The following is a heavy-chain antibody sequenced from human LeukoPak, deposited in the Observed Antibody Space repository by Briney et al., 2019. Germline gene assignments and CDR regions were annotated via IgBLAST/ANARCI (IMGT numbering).Heavy chain of an antibody. CDR3: ARDNAVATLGLGY. CDR2: ISSSSSYI. CDR1: GFTFSSYS. V-gene: IGHV3-21*01. D-gene: IGHD5-12*01. Sequence: GGSLRLSCAASGFTFSSYSMNWVRQAPGKGLEWVSSISSSSSYIYYADSVKGRFTISRDNAKNSLYLQTNSLRAEDTAVYYCARDNAVATLGLGYWGQGTLVTVSS. J-gene: IGHJ4*02.